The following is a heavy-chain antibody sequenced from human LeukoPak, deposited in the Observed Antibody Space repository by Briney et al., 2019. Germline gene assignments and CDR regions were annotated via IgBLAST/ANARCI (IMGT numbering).Heavy chain of an antibody. V-gene: IGHV4-30-2*01. Sequence: PSQTLSLTCAVSGGSISSGGYSWSWIRQPPGKGLEWIGYIYHSGSTYYNPSLKSRVTISVDRSKNQFSLKLSSVTAADTAVYYRARWVAGDYYFDYWGQGTLVTVSS. J-gene: IGHJ4*02. CDR3: ARWVAGDYYFDY. CDR1: GGSISSGGYS. D-gene: IGHD4-17*01. CDR2: IYHSGST.